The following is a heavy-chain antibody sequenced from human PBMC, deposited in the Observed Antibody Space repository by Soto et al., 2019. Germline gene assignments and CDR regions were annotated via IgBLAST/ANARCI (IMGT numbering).Heavy chain of an antibody. CDR3: AKDVPPYDYGDGSFDY. J-gene: IGHJ4*02. D-gene: IGHD4-17*01. CDR1: GFTFSSYG. CDR2: ISYDGSNK. V-gene: IGHV3-30*18. Sequence: GGSLRLSCAASGFTFSSYGMHWVRQAPGKGLEWVAVISYDGSNKYYADSVKGRFTISRDNSKNTLYLQMNSLRAEDTAVYYCAKDVPPYDYGDGSFDYWGQGTLVTVSS.